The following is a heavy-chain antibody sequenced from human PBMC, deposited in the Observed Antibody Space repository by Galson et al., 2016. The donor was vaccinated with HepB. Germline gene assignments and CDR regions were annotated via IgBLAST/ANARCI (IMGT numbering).Heavy chain of an antibody. CDR1: GYNFTSYD. CDR2: MNPNSGHT. J-gene: IGHJ6*02. CDR3: ARVPNYDSWSYYSNNYYLYGMDF. D-gene: IGHD3-3*01. Sequence: SVKVSCKASGYNFTSYDVNWVRQAAGRGLEWMGWMNPNSGHTGYAQVIEGRVTMTVDTSTKTAYMELTSLRSEDTAVYYCARVPNYDSWSYYSNNYYLYGMDFWGQGTRVTVSS. V-gene: IGHV1-8*01.